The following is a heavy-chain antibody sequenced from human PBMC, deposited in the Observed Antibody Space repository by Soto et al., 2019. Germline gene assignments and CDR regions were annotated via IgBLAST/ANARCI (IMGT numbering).Heavy chain of an antibody. D-gene: IGHD1-7*01. CDR2: ISNDGNNK. J-gene: IGHJ4*02. CDR1: GFTFSIND. V-gene: IGHV3-30*18. Sequence: LRLSCAASGFTFSINDIHWVRQAPGRGLEWVAVISNDGNNKYYADSVKGRFTLSRDNSKNMVYLQMDSLRVEDTAVYYCAKDHQTYNWDYLFDSWGPGTLVTVSS. CDR3: AKDHQTYNWDYLFDS.